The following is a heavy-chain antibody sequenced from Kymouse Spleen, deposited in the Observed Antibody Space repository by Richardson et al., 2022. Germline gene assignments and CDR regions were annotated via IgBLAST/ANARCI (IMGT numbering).Heavy chain of an antibody. D-gene: IGHD3-9*01. J-gene: IGHJ6*02. V-gene: IGHV3-30*18. Sequence: QVQLVESGGGVVQPGRSLRLSCAASGFTFSSYGMHWVRQAPGKGLEWVAVISYDGSNKYYADSVKGRFTISRDNSKNTLYLQMNSLRAEDTAVYYCAKPTGTTPLTGYYKDYYYYYGMDVWGQGTTVTVSS. CDR1: GFTFSSYG. CDR2: ISYDGSNK. CDR3: AKPTGTTPLTGYYKDYYYYYGMDV.